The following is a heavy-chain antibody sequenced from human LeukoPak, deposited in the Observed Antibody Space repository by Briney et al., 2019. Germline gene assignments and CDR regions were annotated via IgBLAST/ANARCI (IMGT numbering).Heavy chain of an antibody. J-gene: IGHJ4*02. Sequence: GGSLRLSCAASGFSFSSYSINWIRQTPGKGLEWVSSISSGSNYIYYADSVKGRFIISRDNAENSLHLQMNSLRAEDTAVYYCARDGWPGSSYYRPFDYWGQGTLVTVSS. CDR3: ARDGWPGSSYYRPFDY. CDR1: GFSFSSYS. V-gene: IGHV3-21*06. CDR2: ISSGSNYI. D-gene: IGHD3-10*01.